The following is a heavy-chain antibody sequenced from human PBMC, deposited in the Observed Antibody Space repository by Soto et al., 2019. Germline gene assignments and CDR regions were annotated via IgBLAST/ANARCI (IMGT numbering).Heavy chain of an antibody. J-gene: IGHJ6*02. Sequence: GGSLSLSCAASGFTFSSYGMHWVRQAPGKGLEWVAVIWYDGSNKYYADSVKGRFTISRDNSKNTLYLQMNSLRAEDTAVYYCARGVGSGSYRLYGMDVWGQGTTVTVSS. V-gene: IGHV3-33*01. CDR1: GFTFSSYG. D-gene: IGHD3-10*01. CDR2: IWYDGSNK. CDR3: ARGVGSGSYRLYGMDV.